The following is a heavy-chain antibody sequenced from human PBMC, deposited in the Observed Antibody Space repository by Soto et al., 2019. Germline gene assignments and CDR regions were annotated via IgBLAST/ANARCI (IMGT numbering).Heavy chain of an antibody. D-gene: IGHD2-2*01. CDR3: TTHRISGGYCGSSSSWSGY. CDR1: GFTFTNAW. CDR2: IKSKTDGGTT. J-gene: IGHJ4*02. V-gene: IGHV3-15*01. Sequence: KPGGFLRLSCAASGFTFTNAWMNWVRQAPGKGLEWVGRIKSKTDGGTTDHAAPVKGRFTISRDDSRNTVFLQLNSLKTEDTAVNYCTTHRISGGYCGSSSSWSGYGGQGSLVTVSS.